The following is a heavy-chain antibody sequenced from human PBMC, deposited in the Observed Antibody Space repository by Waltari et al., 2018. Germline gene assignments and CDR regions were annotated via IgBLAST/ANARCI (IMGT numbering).Heavy chain of an antibody. Sequence: QVQLQESGPGLVKPSETLSLTCAVSGYSISSGYYWGWIRQPPGKGLEWIGSIYHSGRTYYNPSLKIRVTISVDTSKNQFSLKLSSVTAADTAVYYCARRRGSGSYYDYWGQGTLVTVSS. CDR1: GYSISSGYY. CDR2: IYHSGRT. D-gene: IGHD3-10*01. J-gene: IGHJ4*02. CDR3: ARRRGSGSYYDY. V-gene: IGHV4-38-2*01.